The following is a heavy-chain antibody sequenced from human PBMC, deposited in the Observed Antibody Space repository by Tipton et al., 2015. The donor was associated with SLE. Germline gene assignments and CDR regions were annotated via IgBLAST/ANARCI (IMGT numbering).Heavy chain of an antibody. CDR2: MSQTGIT. V-gene: IGHV4-38-2*02. D-gene: IGHD3-22*01. J-gene: IGHJ4*02. CDR1: GYSITSGYY. Sequence: TLSLTCTVSGYSITSGYYWGWIRQPPGKGLEWIGSMSQTGITYYNPTLMSRVTISGDTSKNQFFLNLDSVTAADTAVYFCARQPYYESPFDYWGQGTLVTVSS. CDR3: ARQPYYESPFDY.